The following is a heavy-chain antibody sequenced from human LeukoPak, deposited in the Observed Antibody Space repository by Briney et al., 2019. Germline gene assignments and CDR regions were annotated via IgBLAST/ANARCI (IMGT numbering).Heavy chain of an antibody. J-gene: IGHJ4*02. V-gene: IGHV4-59*08. CDR3: ARGRGGLDY. CDR1: GGSISSYY. D-gene: IGHD3-10*01. Sequence: PSETLSLTCTVSGGSISSYYWSWIRQPPGKGLEWIGYIYYSGSTNYNPSLKSRVTISVDTSKNQFSLKLSSVTAAETDVYYCARGRGGLDYWGQGTLVTVSS. CDR2: IYYSGST.